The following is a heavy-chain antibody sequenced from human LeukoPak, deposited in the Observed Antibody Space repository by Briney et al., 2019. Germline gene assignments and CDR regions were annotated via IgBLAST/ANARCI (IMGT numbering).Heavy chain of an antibody. D-gene: IGHD3-10*01. J-gene: IGHJ5*02. CDR1: GYTFTGYY. V-gene: IGHV1-2*02. CDR3: ARDPAIFTMVRGVINNWFDP. CDR2: INPNSGAT. Sequence: ASVKVSCKASGYTFTGYYMHWVRQAPGQGPEWMGWINPNSGATSYAQKFEGRVTMTRDTSISTAYMELSRLRSDDTAVYYCARDPAIFTMVRGVINNWFDPWGQGTLVTVSS.